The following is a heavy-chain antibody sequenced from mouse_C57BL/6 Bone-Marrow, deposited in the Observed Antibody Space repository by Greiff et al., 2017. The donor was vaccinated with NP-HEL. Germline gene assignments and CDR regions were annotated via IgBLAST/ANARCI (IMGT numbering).Heavy chain of an antibody. CDR3: AREGARGRADY. CDR2: ISDGGSYT. Sequence: DVMLVESGGGLVKPGGSLKLSCAASGFTFSSYAMSWVRQTPEKRLEWVATISDGGSYTYYPDNVKGRFTISRDNAKNNLYLQMSHLKSEDTAMYYCAREGARGRADYWGQGTTLTVSS. D-gene: IGHD3-1*01. CDR1: GFTFSSYA. J-gene: IGHJ2*01. V-gene: IGHV5-4*01.